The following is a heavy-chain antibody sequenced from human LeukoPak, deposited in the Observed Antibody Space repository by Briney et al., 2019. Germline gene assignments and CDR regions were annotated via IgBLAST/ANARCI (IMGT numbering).Heavy chain of an antibody. CDR1: RFSFSTYA. CDR3: AKEGATIFGVVPFDY. CDR2: ISGSGGST. V-gene: IGHV3-23*01. D-gene: IGHD3-3*01. Sequence: GGSLRLSCAASRFSFSTYAMHWVRQAPGKGLEWVSAISGSGGSTYYADSVKGRFTISRDNSKNTLYLQMNSLRAEDTAVYYCAKEGATIFGVVPFDYWGQGTLVTVSS. J-gene: IGHJ4*02.